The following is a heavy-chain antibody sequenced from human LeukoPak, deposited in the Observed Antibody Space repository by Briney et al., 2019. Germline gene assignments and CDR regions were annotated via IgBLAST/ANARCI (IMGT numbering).Heavy chain of an antibody. Sequence: PGGSLRLSCAASGFTFSSFGMHWVRQAPGKGLEWVAIIWYDGSNKYYADSVKGRFTISRDNSKNTLYLQMNSLRAEDTAVYYCVRSGTNYAPDYWGQGTQVTVSS. CDR2: IWYDGSNK. D-gene: IGHD4/OR15-4a*01. CDR1: GFTFSSFG. CDR3: VRSGTNYAPDY. J-gene: IGHJ4*02. V-gene: IGHV3-33*03.